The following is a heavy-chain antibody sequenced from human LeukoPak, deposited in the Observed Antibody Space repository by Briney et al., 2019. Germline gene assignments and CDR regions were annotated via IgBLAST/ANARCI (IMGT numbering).Heavy chain of an antibody. CDR2: IYYSGST. D-gene: IGHD2-2*01. Sequence: PSETLSLTCTVSGGSISSYYWSWIRQPPGKGLERIGYIYYSGSTNYNPSLKSRVTISVDTSKNQFSLKLSSVTAADTAVYYCARASDDAFDIWGQGTMVTVSS. J-gene: IGHJ3*02. V-gene: IGHV4-59*01. CDR1: GGSISSYY. CDR3: ARASDDAFDI.